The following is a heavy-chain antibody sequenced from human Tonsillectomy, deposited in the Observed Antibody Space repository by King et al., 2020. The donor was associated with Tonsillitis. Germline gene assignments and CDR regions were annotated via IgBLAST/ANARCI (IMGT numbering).Heavy chain of an antibody. D-gene: IGHD5-18*01. CDR2: ISWNRGNK. Sequence: VQLVESGGGLVQPGRSLRLSCAASGFIFDDYAMHWVRQAPGKGLEWVSGISWNRGNKGYADSVKGRFTISRDNAKNSLYLQMNSLRAEDTALYYCARDRGYSYGTTNFDYWGQGTLVTVSS. CDR3: ARDRGYSYGTTNFDY. CDR1: GFIFDDYA. V-gene: IGHV3-9*01. J-gene: IGHJ4*02.